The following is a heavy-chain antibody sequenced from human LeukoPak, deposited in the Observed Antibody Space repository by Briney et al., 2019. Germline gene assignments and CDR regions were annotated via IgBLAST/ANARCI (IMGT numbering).Heavy chain of an antibody. CDR1: GFTFSSYA. J-gene: IGHJ4*02. Sequence: PGGSLRLSCAASGFTFSSYAMSWVRQAPGKGLEWVSAISGSGGSTYYADSVKGRFTISRDNSKNTLYLQMNSLRAEDTAVYYCAKAGKYCSSTSCSTFDYWGQGTLVTVSS. CDR2: ISGSGGST. CDR3: AKAGKYCSSTSCSTFDY. D-gene: IGHD2-2*01. V-gene: IGHV3-23*01.